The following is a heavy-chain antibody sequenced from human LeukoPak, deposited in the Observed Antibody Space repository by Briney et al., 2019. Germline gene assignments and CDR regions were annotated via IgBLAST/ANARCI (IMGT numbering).Heavy chain of an antibody. CDR3: ARDPVGTRYYYEGAWFDP. V-gene: IGHV1-2*06. D-gene: IGHD3-22*01. Sequence: ASVKVSCKASGYTFTGYYMHWVRQAPGQGLEWMGRINPNSGGTNYAQKFQGRVTMTRDTSISTAYMELSRLRSDDTAVYYCARDPVGTRYYYEGAWFDPLGPGNPGHRLL. CDR1: GYTFTGYY. J-gene: IGHJ5*02. CDR2: INPNSGGT.